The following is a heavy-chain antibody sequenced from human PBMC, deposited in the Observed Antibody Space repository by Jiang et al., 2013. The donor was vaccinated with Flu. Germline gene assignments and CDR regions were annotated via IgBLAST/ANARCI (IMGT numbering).Heavy chain of an antibody. CDR3: TRAIHYDFWSGYYTVGGLDV. CDR1: GGTFSSYA. Sequence: SGAEVKKPGSSVKVSCKASGGTFSSYAISWVRQAPGQGLEWMGGIIPIFGTTNYAQKFQGRVTITADKSTSTAYMELSSLRSEDTAVYYCTRAIHYDFWSGYYTVGGLDVWGQGTTVTVSS. D-gene: IGHD3-3*01. J-gene: IGHJ6*02. CDR2: IIPIFGTT. V-gene: IGHV1-69*06.